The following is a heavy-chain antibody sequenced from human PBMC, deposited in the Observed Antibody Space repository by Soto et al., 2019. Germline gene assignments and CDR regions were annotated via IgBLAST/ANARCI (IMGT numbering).Heavy chain of an antibody. Sequence: EVQMLESGGGLVQPGGSLRLSYAASGFTFSSYSMSWVRQAPGKGLEWLSGISGSGYSTYYADSVKGRFTISRDNSRNTLNLQMNTLRAEDTALYYCAKSYGDTWNQYFFDYWGQGTLVSVSS. D-gene: IGHD1-20*01. CDR2: ISGSGYST. CDR1: GFTFSSYS. J-gene: IGHJ4*02. V-gene: IGHV3-23*01. CDR3: AKSYGDTWNQYFFDY.